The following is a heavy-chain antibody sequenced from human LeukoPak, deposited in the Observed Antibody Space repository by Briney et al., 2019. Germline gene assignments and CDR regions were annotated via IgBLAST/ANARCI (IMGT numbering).Heavy chain of an antibody. D-gene: IGHD6-13*01. CDR2: INSDGSST. J-gene: IGHJ3*02. CDR3: AKDRGSSWFDAFDI. CDR1: GFTFSSYW. V-gene: IGHV3-74*01. Sequence: AGGSLRLSSAASGFTFSSYWMHWVRQAPGKGLVWVSRINSDGSSTSYADSVKGRFTISRDNAKNSLYLQMNCLRAEDTALYYCAKDRGSSWFDAFDIWGQGTMVTVSS.